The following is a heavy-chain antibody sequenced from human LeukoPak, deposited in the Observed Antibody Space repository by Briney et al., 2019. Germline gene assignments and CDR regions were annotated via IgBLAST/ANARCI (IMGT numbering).Heavy chain of an antibody. V-gene: IGHV3-9*03. CDR2: ISWNSGSI. J-gene: IGHJ4*02. Sequence: PGGSLRLSCAASGFTFDDYAMHWVRQAPGKGLEWVSGISWNSGSIGYADSVKGRFTISRDNAKNSLYLQMNSLRAEDMALYYCAKDMGPWLVQGYYFDYWGQGTLVTVSS. D-gene: IGHD6-19*01. CDR3: AKDMGPWLVQGYYFDY. CDR1: GFTFDDYA.